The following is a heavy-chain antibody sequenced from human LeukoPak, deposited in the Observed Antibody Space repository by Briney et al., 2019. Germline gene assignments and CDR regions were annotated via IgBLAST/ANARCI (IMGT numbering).Heavy chain of an antibody. V-gene: IGHV4-4*02. Sequence: SGTLSLTCAVSGGSISSSNWWSWVRQPPGKGLEWIGEIYHSGSTNYNPSLKSRVTISVDKSKNQFSLKLDSVTAADTAVYFCARGPYSYDSSGAFDIWGQGTMVAVSS. CDR2: IYHSGST. CDR1: GGSISSSNW. J-gene: IGHJ3*02. D-gene: IGHD3-22*01. CDR3: ARGPYSYDSSGAFDI.